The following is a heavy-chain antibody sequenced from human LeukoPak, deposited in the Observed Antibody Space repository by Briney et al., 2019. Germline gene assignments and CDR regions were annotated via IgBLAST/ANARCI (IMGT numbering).Heavy chain of an antibody. CDR3: ARGPHEWQPTDY. V-gene: IGHV1-2*02. J-gene: IGHJ4*02. CDR1: GYTFTDYY. CDR2: INPNSGGT. D-gene: IGHD1-26*01. Sequence: ASVKVSCKASGYTFTDYYMHWVRQAPGQGLEWMGWINPNSGGTNYAQKFQGRVTMTRDTSISTAYMELSRLRSDDTAVYYCARGPHEWQPTDYWGQGTLVTVSS.